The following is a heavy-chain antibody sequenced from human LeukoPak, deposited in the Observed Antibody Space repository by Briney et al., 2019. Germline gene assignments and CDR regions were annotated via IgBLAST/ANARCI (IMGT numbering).Heavy chain of an antibody. D-gene: IGHD3-22*01. V-gene: IGHV1-69*06. CDR3: ARPNYYDSSGYLFV. Sequence: SVKVSCKASGYTFTRYTMNWVRQAPGQGLEWMGGIIPIFGTANYAQKFQGRVTITADKSTSTAYMELSSLRSEDTAVYYCARPNYYDSSGYLFVWGQGTLVTVSS. CDR1: GYTFTRYT. J-gene: IGHJ4*02. CDR2: IIPIFGTA.